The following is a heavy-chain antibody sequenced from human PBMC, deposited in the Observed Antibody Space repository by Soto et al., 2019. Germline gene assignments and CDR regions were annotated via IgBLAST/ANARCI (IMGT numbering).Heavy chain of an antibody. CDR1: GFFFSEYY. CDR2: ISGTGDTK. J-gene: IGHJ6*02. Sequence: PVGSLRLSGAASGFFFSEYYLSWIRQAPGKGLECVAYISGTGDTKYYADSVEGRFTISRDNPKNSLYLQMNSLRAEDAAVYYCAIGGGQIYYKGLDVWGQGTTVTVSS. CDR3: AIGGGQIYYKGLDV. V-gene: IGHV3-11*01. D-gene: IGHD3-10*01.